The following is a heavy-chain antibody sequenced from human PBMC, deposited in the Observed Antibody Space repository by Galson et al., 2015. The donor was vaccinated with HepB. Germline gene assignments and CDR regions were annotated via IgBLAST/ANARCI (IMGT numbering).Heavy chain of an antibody. J-gene: IGHJ1*01. D-gene: IGHD3/OR15-3a*01. V-gene: IGHV3-23*01. CDR3: ANENGTSWTEYLQH. CDR1: GFTFSANA. Sequence: SLRLSCAASGFTFSANAMTWVRQAPRKGLEWVASIRGSGGSTYYADSVKGRFTISRDNPKNTGYLQMSRLRVEDTAIYFCANENGTSWTEYLQHWGQGILVTVSS. CDR2: IRGSGGST.